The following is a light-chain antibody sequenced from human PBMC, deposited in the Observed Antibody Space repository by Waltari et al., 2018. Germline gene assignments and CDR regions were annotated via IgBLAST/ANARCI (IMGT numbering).Light chain of an antibody. CDR1: SGDSNSN. J-gene: IGLJ1*01. Sequence: QPVLTQPPSASASLGASVTLTCTLSSGDSNSNVAWYQQRPGKGPRFVMRVGTGGLVGSKGDGIPDRFSVLGSGLNRYLTIKNIQEEDESDYHCGADHGSGSSFVYVFGTGTKVTVL. V-gene: IGLV9-49*01. CDR2: VGTGGLVG. CDR3: GADHGSGSSFVYV.